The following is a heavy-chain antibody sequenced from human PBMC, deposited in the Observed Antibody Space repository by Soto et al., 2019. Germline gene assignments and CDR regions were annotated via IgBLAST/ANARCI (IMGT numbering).Heavy chain of an antibody. V-gene: IGHV3-7*01. D-gene: IGHD2-15*01. CDR2: INQDESQK. CDR3: VTKVVLGGIGFIHY. Sequence: GGSLRLACVASGFTFSSYWMNWVRQAPGEGLEWVANINQDESQKYYADSVKGRFSISRDNARNALYLQMNSLRVEDAAVYYCVTKVVLGGIGFIHYPGQAILVSGSS. CDR1: GFTFSSYW. J-gene: IGHJ4*02.